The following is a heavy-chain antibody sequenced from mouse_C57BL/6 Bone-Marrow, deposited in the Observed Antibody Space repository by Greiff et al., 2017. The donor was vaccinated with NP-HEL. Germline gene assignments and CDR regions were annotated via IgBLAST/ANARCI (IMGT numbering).Heavy chain of an antibody. CDR2: ISYDGSN. Sequence: DVQLQESGPGLVKPSQSLSLTCSVTGYSITSGYYWNWIRQFPGNKLEWMGYISYDGSNNYNPSLKNRISITRDTSKNQFFLKLNSVTTEDTATYYCARLYDGYSLGCWGQGTTLTVSS. CDR1: GYSITSGYY. V-gene: IGHV3-6*01. J-gene: IGHJ2*01. D-gene: IGHD2-3*01. CDR3: ARLYDGYSLGC.